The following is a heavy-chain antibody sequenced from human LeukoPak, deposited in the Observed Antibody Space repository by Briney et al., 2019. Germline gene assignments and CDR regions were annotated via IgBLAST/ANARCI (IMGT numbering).Heavy chain of an antibody. CDR2: IYYSGSA. CDR1: GGSITNYY. V-gene: IGHV4-59*12. CDR3: ARGTRHPSH. J-gene: IGHJ4*02. Sequence: PSETLSLTCTVSGGSITNYYWSWIRQPPGKGLEWIGHIYYSGSADYNPSLKSRVIISVDTSKNQFSLKLSSVTAADTAVYYCARGTRHPSHWGQGTLVTVSS. D-gene: IGHD6-6*01.